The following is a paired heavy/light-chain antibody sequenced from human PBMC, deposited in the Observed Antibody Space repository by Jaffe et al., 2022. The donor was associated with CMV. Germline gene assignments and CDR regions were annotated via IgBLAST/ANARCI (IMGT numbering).Light chain of an antibody. V-gene: IGLV2-23*02. CDR1: SSDVGNYDR. Sequence: QSALTQPASVSGSPGQSIIISCTGTSSDVGNYDRVSWYQQHPDKAPKLMIYEVTKRPSGVSSRFSGSKSGNTASLTISDLQTEDEADYYCCSYAGPNTLGVFGTGTKVTVL. J-gene: IGLJ1*01. CDR3: CSYAGPNTLGV. CDR2: EVT.
Heavy chain of an antibody. Sequence: EVQLVESGGGLVQPGGSLRLSCVASGFTFSSYGMSWVRQAPGKGLEWVSAISASAGNTYYADSVKGRFTISRDNSQNTLYLQMNNLRAEDTAVYYCAKSHFTYCSSVSCPFDYWGQGILVTVSS. CDR2: ISASAGNT. V-gene: IGHV3-23*04. CDR3: AKSHFTYCSSVSCPFDY. J-gene: IGHJ4*02. D-gene: IGHD2-2*01. CDR1: GFTFSSYG.